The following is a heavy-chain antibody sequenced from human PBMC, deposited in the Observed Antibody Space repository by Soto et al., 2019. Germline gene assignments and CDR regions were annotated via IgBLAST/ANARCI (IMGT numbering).Heavy chain of an antibody. V-gene: IGHV4-59*01. Sequence: QVQLQESGPGLVKPSETLSLTCTVSGGSISSYYWSWIRKPPGKGLEWIGYIYYSGSTNYNPSLKSRVTISVDTSKNQFSLKLSSVTAADTAVYYCARAERFLRFYGMDVWGQGTTVTVSS. CDR2: IYYSGST. CDR3: ARAERFLRFYGMDV. CDR1: GGSISSYY. D-gene: IGHD3-3*01. J-gene: IGHJ6*02.